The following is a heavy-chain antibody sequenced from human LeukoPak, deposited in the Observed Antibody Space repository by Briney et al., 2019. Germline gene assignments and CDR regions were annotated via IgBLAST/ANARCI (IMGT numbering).Heavy chain of an antibody. CDR3: ATDGNYRFDY. D-gene: IGHD1-7*01. CDR1: GFTFRSSW. Sequence: GGSLRLSCAASGFTFRSSWIHWVRQVPGKGLVWVSRINSDGSTTNYADSVKGRFTISRDNAKNTLYLQMDSLRADDTAVYYCATDGNYRFDYWGQGTLVTVSS. V-gene: IGHV3-74*01. CDR2: INSDGSTT. J-gene: IGHJ4*02.